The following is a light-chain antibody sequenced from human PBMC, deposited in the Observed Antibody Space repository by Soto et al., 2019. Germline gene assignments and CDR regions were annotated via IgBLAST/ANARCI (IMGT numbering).Light chain of an antibody. J-gene: IGLJ1*01. CDR2: DVS. Sequence: QSVLTQPRSVSGSHGQSGTISCTGTSSDVGGYNYVSWYQQHPGKAPKLMIYDVSKRPSGVPDRFSGSKSGNTASLTISGLQAEDEADYYCCSYAGSYTFYVFGTGTKVTVL. V-gene: IGLV2-11*01. CDR3: CSYAGSYTFYV. CDR1: SSDVGGYNY.